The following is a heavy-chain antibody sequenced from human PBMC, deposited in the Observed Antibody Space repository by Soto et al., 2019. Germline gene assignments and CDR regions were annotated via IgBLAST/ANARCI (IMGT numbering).Heavy chain of an antibody. D-gene: IGHD2-2*01. Sequence: EVQLLESGGGLVQPGGSLRLSCAASGFTFSSYAMSWVRQAPGKGLEWVSAISGSGGSTYYADSVKGRFTISRDNSKNTLYLQMNSLRAEDTAVYYCAKVPKPYCSSTSCYLDYWGQGTLVTVSS. CDR1: GFTFSSYA. V-gene: IGHV3-23*01. CDR3: AKVPKPYCSSTSCYLDY. CDR2: ISGSGGST. J-gene: IGHJ4*02.